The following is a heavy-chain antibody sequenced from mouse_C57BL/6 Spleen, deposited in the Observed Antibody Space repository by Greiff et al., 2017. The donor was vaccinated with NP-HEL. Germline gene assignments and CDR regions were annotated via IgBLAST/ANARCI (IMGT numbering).Heavy chain of an antibody. CDR2: INPNNGGT. V-gene: IGHV1-22*01. J-gene: IGHJ3*01. Sequence: VQLQQSGPELVKPGASVKMSCKASGYTFTDYNMHWVKQSHGKSLEWIGYINPNNGGTSYNQKFKGKATLTVNKSSSTAYMELRSLTSEDSAVYYCARSRYGNLAWFAYWGQGTLVTVSA. D-gene: IGHD2-1*01. CDR3: ARSRYGNLAWFAY. CDR1: GYTFTDYN.